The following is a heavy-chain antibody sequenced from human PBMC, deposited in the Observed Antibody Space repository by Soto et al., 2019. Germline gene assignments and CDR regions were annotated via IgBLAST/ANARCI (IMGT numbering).Heavy chain of an antibody. CDR2: ISGSGDST. J-gene: IGHJ6*02. CDR1: GFTFSSYGMTFSSYA. V-gene: IGHV3-23*01. Sequence: GGSLRLSCAASGFTFSSYGMTFSSYAMSWVRQAPGKGLEWVSTISGSGDSTYYADSVKGRFTISRDNSKNTLYLQMKSLRAEDTAVYYCARDPPATRHGMDVWGQGTTVTVSS. CDR3: ARDPPATRHGMDV.